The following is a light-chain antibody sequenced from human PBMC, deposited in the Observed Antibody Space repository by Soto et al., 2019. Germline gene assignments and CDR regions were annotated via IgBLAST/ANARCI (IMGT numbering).Light chain of an antibody. CDR2: KAS. CDR1: QIISNY. J-gene: IGKJ1*01. CDR3: QQYNSYSWT. Sequence: DIQMTQSPSTLSASVGDRVTIACRASQIISNYLAWYQQKPGKAPKLLIYKASSLESGVPSRFSGSGSGTEFTLTISSLQPDDFATYYCQQYNSYSWTFGQRTKVEIK. V-gene: IGKV1-5*03.